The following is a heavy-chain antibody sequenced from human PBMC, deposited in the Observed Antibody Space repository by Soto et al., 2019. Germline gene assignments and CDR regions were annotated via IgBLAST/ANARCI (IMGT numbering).Heavy chain of an antibody. V-gene: IGHV4-59*07. CDR2: IHYSGRT. CDR1: GGCISGYD. Sequence: PSAALCLSWTVSGGCISGYDWGWIRQPPGKGLEWIGYIHYSGRTNYNPSLKSRVSMSVDTSKNQFSLNLTSVTAADTAVYYCARAPRVLTRSYFDCWCQGTPVTVS. J-gene: IGHJ4*02. CDR3: ARAPRVLTRSYFDC. D-gene: IGHD1-1*01.